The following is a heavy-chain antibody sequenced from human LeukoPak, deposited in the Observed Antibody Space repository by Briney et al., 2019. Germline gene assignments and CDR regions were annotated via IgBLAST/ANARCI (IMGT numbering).Heavy chain of an antibody. CDR2: TRNKVNSYTT. CDR1: GFTFSDYY. D-gene: IGHD3-10*01. V-gene: IGHV3-72*01. CDR3: AREQYSYVSGSYYSTHFFDY. Sequence: PGGSLRLSCAASGFTFSDYYMDWVRQAPGKGLEWVGRTRNKVNSYTTENAASVKGRFTISRDDSRNSLYLQMNSLKIEDTAVYYCAREQYSYVSGSYYSTHFFDYWGQGALVTVSS. J-gene: IGHJ4*02.